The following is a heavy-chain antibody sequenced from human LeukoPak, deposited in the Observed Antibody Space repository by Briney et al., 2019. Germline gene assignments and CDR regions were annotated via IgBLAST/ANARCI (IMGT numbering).Heavy chain of an antibody. D-gene: IGHD3-22*01. J-gene: IGHJ3*02. CDR2: INHSGST. CDR1: GGSFSGYY. CDR3: ARSIRYYDSSGYYYVAFDI. V-gene: IGHV4-34*01. Sequence: SSETLSLTCAVYGGSFSGYYWSWLRQPPGKGLEWLGEINHSGSTNYNPSLKSRVTISVDTSKNQFSLKLSSVTAADTAVYYCARSIRYYDSSGYYYVAFDIWGQGTMVTVSS.